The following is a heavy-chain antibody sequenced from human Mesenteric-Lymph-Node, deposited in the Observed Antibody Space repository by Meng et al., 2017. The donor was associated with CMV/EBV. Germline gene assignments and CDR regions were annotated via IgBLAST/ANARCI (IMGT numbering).Heavy chain of an antibody. CDR2: MSFDGINK. CDR1: GFSFSNYA. D-gene: IGHD2-15*01. CDR3: ARDIYEVVVAGLDV. V-gene: IGHV3-30*04. J-gene: IGHJ6*02. Sequence: GESLKISCAASGFSFSNYAMHWVRQAPGKGLEWLAIMSFDGINKYYADSVKGRFTISRDNSKNTLYLQMNSLRVEDTAVYYCARDIYEVVVAGLDVWGQGTTVTVSS.